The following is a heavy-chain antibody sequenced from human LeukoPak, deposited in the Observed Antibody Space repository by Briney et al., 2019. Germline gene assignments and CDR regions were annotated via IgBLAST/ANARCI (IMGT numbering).Heavy chain of an antibody. D-gene: IGHD6-6*01. V-gene: IGHV3-23*01. Sequence: SGGSLRLSCAASGFTFSSYAMSWVRQAPGKGLEWVSAISGSGSSTYYADSVKGRFTISRDNAKNSLYLQMNSLRAEDTAVYHCATYSSSYTFDYWGQGTLVTVSS. J-gene: IGHJ4*02. CDR2: ISGSGSST. CDR3: ATYSSSYTFDY. CDR1: GFTFSSYA.